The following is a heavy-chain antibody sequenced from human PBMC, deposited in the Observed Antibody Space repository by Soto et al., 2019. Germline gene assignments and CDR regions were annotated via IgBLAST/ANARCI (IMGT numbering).Heavy chain of an antibody. Sequence: ASVKVSCKASGYTFTSYGISWVRQAPGQGLEWMGWISAYNGNTNYAQKLQGRVTMTTDTSTSRAYMELRSLRSDDTAVYYCARARVEYCSGGSCYSTRPFDYWGQGTLVTVSS. CDR2: ISAYNGNT. D-gene: IGHD2-15*01. CDR3: ARARVEYCSGGSCYSTRPFDY. CDR1: GYTFTSYG. V-gene: IGHV1-18*01. J-gene: IGHJ4*02.